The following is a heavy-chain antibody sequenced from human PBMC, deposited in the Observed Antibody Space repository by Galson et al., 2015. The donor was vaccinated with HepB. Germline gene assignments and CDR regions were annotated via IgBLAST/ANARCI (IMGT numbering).Heavy chain of an antibody. CDR3: ARLVGAPPSMGY. D-gene: IGHD1-26*01. Sequence: SVKVSCKASGYTFTTHGISWVRQAPGQGLEWMGWISTYNAKTNYAQKFQGRVIMTSDTSTTTAYMELGSLRSDDTAIYYCARLVGAPPSMGYWGQGTLVTVSS. CDR2: ISTYNAKT. J-gene: IGHJ4*02. CDR1: GYTFTTHG. V-gene: IGHV1-18*01.